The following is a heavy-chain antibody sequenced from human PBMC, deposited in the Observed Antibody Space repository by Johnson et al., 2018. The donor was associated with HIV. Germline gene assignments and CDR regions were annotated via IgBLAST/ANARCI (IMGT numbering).Heavy chain of an antibody. V-gene: IGHV3-7*02. CDR3: ARSYSSLDAFDI. CDR1: GFSFTNFW. J-gene: IGHJ3*02. D-gene: IGHD6-13*01. Sequence: MLLVESGGGLAQPGGSLRLSCAASGFSFTNFWMGWVRQAPGKGLEWVANIKPDGSEKFYVDSVKGRFTISRDNSKNTLYLQMNSLRAEDTAVYYCARSYSSLDAFDIWGQGTMVTVSS. CDR2: IKPDGSEK.